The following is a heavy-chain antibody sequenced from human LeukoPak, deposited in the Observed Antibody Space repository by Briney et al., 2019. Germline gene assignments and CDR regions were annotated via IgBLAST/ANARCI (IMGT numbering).Heavy chain of an antibody. CDR3: ARDGASKRIAVASTVGDYMDV. J-gene: IGHJ6*03. V-gene: IGHV3-7*01. CDR2: IEQDGSEK. CDR1: GFTFSSYW. Sequence: TGGSLRLSCAASGFTFSSYWMSWVRQAPGKGLEWVANIEQDGSEKYYVDSVKGRFTISRDNAKNSLYLQMNSLRAEDTAVYYCARDGASKRIAVASTVGDYMDVWGKGTTVTVSS. D-gene: IGHD6-19*01.